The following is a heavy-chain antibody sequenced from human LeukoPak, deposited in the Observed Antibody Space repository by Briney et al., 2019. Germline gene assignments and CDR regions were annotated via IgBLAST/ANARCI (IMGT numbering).Heavy chain of an antibody. Sequence: ASVKVSCKASGYTFTGYYMHWVRQAPGQGLEWMGWINPNSGGTNYAQKFQGRVTMTRDTSISTAYMELSRLRSDDTAVHYCARDVYYYDSSGYYYHWGQGTLVTVSS. CDR3: ARDVYYYDSSGYYYH. D-gene: IGHD3-22*01. CDR2: INPNSGGT. CDR1: GYTFTGYY. V-gene: IGHV1-2*02. J-gene: IGHJ5*02.